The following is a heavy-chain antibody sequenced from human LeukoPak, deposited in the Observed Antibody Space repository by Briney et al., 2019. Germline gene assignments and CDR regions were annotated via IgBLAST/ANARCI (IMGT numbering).Heavy chain of an antibody. CDR3: ARGPRYCSGGSCYYYYYYYYMDV. D-gene: IGHD2-15*01. CDR1: GGSFSGYY. Sequence: PSETLSLTCAVYGGSFSGYYWSWIRQPPGKGLEWIGEINHSGSTYYNPSLKSRVTISVDTSKNQFSLKLSSVTAADTAVYYCARGPRYCSGGSCYYYYYYYYMDVWGKGTTVTVSS. CDR2: INHSGST. J-gene: IGHJ6*03. V-gene: IGHV4-34*01.